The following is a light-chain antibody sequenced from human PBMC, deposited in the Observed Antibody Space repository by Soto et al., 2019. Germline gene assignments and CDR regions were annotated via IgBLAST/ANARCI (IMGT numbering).Light chain of an antibody. J-gene: IGLJ2*01. V-gene: IGLV2-23*01. CDR2: EGS. CDR3: CSYAGSSTDVV. CDR1: SSDVGSYNL. Sequence: QSVLTQPASVSGSPGQSITISCTGTSSDVGSYNLVSWYQQHPGKAPKLMICEGSKRPSGVSNRFSGSKSGNTASLTISGLQAEDEADYYCCSYAGSSTDVVFGGGTKLTVL.